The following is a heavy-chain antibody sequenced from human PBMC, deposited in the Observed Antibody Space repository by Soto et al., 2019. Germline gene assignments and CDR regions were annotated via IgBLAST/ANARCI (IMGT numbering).Heavy chain of an antibody. J-gene: IGHJ4*02. CDR2: ISGSGGST. V-gene: IGHV3-23*01. Sequence: EVQLLESGGGLVQPGGSLRLSCAASGFTFSSYAMSWVRQAPGKGLEWVSAISGSGGSTYYADSVKGRFTISRDNSKNTLYLQINSLRAEDTAVYSCAKVTVGATTERYFDYWGQGTLVTVSS. CDR3: AKVTVGATTERYFDY. CDR1: GFTFSSYA. D-gene: IGHD1-26*01.